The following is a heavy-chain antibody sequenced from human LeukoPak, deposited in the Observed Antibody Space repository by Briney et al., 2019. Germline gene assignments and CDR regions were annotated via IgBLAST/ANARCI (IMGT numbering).Heavy chain of an antibody. Sequence: SVKVSCKASGGTFSSYAISWVRQAPGQGLEWMGGIIPIFGTANYAQKFQGRVTITTDESTSTAYMELSSLRSEDTAVYYCARDQSIAAAGTPYNWFDPWGQGTLVTVSS. J-gene: IGHJ5*02. CDR1: GGTFSSYA. CDR3: ARDQSIAAAGTPYNWFDP. V-gene: IGHV1-69*05. D-gene: IGHD6-13*01. CDR2: IIPIFGTA.